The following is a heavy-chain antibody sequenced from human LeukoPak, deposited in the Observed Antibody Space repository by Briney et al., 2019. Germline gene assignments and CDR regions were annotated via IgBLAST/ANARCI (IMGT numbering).Heavy chain of an antibody. Sequence: GGSLRLSCVASGLTFSTYTFNWVRQAPGKGLEWLSYISSGGLTIFYADSVKGRFTISRANTKNSIFLDMTNLRAEDTAVYYCARDFDYGDYIDFWGQGTLVAVSS. D-gene: IGHD4/OR15-4a*01. CDR3: ARDFDYGDYIDF. V-gene: IGHV3-48*04. J-gene: IGHJ4*02. CDR1: GLTFSTYT. CDR2: ISSGGLTI.